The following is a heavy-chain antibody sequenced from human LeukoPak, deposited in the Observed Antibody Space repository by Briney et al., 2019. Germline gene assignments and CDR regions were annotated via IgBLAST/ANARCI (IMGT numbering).Heavy chain of an antibody. V-gene: IGHV3-53*01. J-gene: IGHJ4*02. CDR1: GFTVGSNY. Sequence: GGSLRLSCAASGFTVGSNYMSWVRQAPGKGLEWVSVIYGGGNTYYADSVKGRFTISRDNSKNTLYLQMNSLRAEDTAVYYCARDRRNYYDSSGYYDYWGQGTLVTVSS. D-gene: IGHD3-22*01. CDR3: ARDRRNYYDSSGYYDY. CDR2: IYGGGNT.